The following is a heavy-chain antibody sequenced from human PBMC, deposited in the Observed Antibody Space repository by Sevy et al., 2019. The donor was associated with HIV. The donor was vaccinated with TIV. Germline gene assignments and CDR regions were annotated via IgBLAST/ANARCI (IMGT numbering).Heavy chain of an antibody. CDR3: ARAMGDSSGYYFFPFDY. Sequence: SETLSLTCTVSGGSISSYYWSWIRQPPGKGLEWIGSIYYSGSTNYNPSLKSRVTISVDTSKNQFSLKLSSVTAADTAVYYCARAMGDSSGYYFFPFDYWGQGTLVTVSS. V-gene: IGHV4-59*01. D-gene: IGHD3-22*01. CDR1: GGSISSYY. J-gene: IGHJ4*02. CDR2: IYYSGST.